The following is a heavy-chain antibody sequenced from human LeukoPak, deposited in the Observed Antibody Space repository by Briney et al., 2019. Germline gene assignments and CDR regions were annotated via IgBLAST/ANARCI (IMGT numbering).Heavy chain of an antibody. CDR2: ISGSGGST. CDR3: AKDDDFWSGYTDY. D-gene: IGHD3-3*01. CDR1: GLTFSSYA. V-gene: IGHV3-23*01. J-gene: IGHJ4*02. Sequence: GGSLRLSCAASGLTFSSYAMSWVRQAPGKGLEWVSAISGSGGSTYYADSVKGRFTISRDNSKNTLYLQMNSLRAEDTAVYYCAKDDDFWSGYTDYWGQGTLVTVSS.